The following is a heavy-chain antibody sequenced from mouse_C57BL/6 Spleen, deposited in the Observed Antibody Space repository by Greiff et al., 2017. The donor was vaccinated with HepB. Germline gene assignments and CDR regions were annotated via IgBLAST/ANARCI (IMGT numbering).Heavy chain of an antibody. J-gene: IGHJ4*01. D-gene: IGHD2-1*01. V-gene: IGHV1-82*01. CDR1: GYAFSSSW. CDR2: IYPGDGDT. Sequence: VKLQQSGPELVKPGASVKISCKASGYAFSSSWMNWVKQRPGKGLEWIGRIYPGDGDTNYNGKFKGKATLTADKSSSTAYMQLSSLTSEDSAVYFCVPFLLPYAMDYWGQGTSVTVSS. CDR3: VPFLLPYAMDY.